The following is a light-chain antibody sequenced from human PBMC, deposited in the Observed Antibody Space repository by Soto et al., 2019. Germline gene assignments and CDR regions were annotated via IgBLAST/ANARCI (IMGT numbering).Light chain of an antibody. J-gene: IGLJ3*02. CDR2: TNS. V-gene: IGLV1-40*01. Sequence: QSVLTQPPSVSGAPGQGVTISCAGTSSNIGAGYDVHWYQQVPGTAPKLLIYTNSNQPSGVPDRFSGSKSGTSASLAITGLQAADEADYYCQSYDSSLSALVFGGGTKLTVL. CDR1: SSNIGAGYD. CDR3: QSYDSSLSALV.